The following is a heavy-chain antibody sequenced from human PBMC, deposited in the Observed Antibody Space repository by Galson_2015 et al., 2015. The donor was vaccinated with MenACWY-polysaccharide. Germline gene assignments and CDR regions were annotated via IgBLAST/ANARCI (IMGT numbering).Heavy chain of an antibody. D-gene: IGHD3-22*01. V-gene: IGHV1-24*01. CDR1: GYTLTELS. J-gene: IGHJ3*02. CDR2: FDPEDGET. CDR3: ATLPKRAYYYDSSGSHAFDI. Sequence: SVKVSCKVSGYTLTELSMHWVRQAPGKGLEWMGGFDPEDGETIYAQKFQGRVTMTEDTSTDTAYMELSGLRSEDTAVYYCATLPKRAYYYDSSGSHAFDIWGQGTMVTVSS.